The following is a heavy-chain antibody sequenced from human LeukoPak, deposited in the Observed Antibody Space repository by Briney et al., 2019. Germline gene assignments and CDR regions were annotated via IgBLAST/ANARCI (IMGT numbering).Heavy chain of an antibody. D-gene: IGHD3-16*01. CDR1: GGSISSYY. CDR3: AREGHRITFGGVTREYYFDY. Sequence: SETLSLTCTVSGGSISSYYWSWIRQPPGKGLEWIGYIYYSGSTNYNPSLKSRVTISVDTSKNQFSLKLSSVTAADTAVYYCAREGHRITFGGVTREYYFDYWGQGTLVTVSS. V-gene: IGHV4-59*01. CDR2: IYYSGST. J-gene: IGHJ4*02.